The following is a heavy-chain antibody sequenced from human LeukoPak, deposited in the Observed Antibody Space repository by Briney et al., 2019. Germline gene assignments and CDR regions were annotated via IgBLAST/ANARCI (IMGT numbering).Heavy chain of an antibody. CDR2: IYSGGDT. V-gene: IGHV3-66*01. D-gene: IGHD1-26*01. Sequence: PGGSLRLSCEVSGFSVSRNYMTWVRQAPRKGLEWLSVIYSGGDTYYADSVKGRFIISRDDSKNTLYLQMNSLRAEDTAVYYCARRSGEGYFDYWGQGTLVTVSS. J-gene: IGHJ4*02. CDR3: ARRSGEGYFDY. CDR1: GFSVSRNY.